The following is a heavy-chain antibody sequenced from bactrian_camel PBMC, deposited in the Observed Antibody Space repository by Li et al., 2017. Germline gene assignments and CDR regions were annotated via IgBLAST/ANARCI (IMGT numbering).Heavy chain of an antibody. J-gene: IGHJ4*01. D-gene: IGHD3*01. V-gene: IGHV3S40*01. CDR2: IDSGGGST. CDR3: ASGYGGNY. Sequence: VQLVESGGGLVQPGGSLRLSCAASGFTFSSYAMSWVRQAPGKGLEWVSAIDSGGGSTYYADSVKGRFTISRDNAKGMVYLQMYSLRSEDTALYYCASGYGGNYWGQGTQVTVS. CDR1: GFTFSSYA.